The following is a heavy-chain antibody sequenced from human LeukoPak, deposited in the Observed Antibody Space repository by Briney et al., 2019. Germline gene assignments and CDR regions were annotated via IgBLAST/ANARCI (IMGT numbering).Heavy chain of an antibody. D-gene: IGHD3-3*01. J-gene: IGHJ4*02. CDR3: ARERQNKDFWSGGDY. CDR2: IKQDGSEQ. Sequence: GGSLRLSCAASGFTFSTYWMSWVRQAPGKGLEWVANIKQDGSEQYYVDSVKGRFTISRDNAKNSLYLQMNTLRPEDTAVYYCARERQNKDFWSGGDYWGQGTLVTVSS. CDR1: GFTFSTYW. V-gene: IGHV3-7*01.